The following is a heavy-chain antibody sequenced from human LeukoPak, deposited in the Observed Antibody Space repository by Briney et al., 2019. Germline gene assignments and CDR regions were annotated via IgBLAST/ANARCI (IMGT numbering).Heavy chain of an antibody. J-gene: IGHJ6*02. CDR3: ARSGRYFDWSPPPYGMDV. CDR2: INPNSGGT. D-gene: IGHD3-9*01. CDR1: GYTFTGYY. Sequence: ASVKVSCKASGYTFTGYYMHWVRQAPGQGLEWMGWINPNSGGTNYAQKFQGRVTMTRDTSISTAYMELIRLRSDDTAVYYCARSGRYFDWSPPPYGMDVWGQGTTVTVSS. V-gene: IGHV1-2*02.